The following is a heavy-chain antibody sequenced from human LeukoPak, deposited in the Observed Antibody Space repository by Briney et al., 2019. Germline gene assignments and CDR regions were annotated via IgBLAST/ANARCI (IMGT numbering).Heavy chain of an antibody. D-gene: IGHD5-18*01. Sequence: KPSETLSLTCTVSGGSISHYYWTWIRQPPGKGLEWIGYIHYSGSTNYNPSLKSRVTISVDTSKNQFSLKLSSVTAADTAVYYCARNTGYPPYWYFDLWGRGTLVTVSS. J-gene: IGHJ2*01. CDR1: GGSISHYY. CDR3: ARNTGYPPYWYFDL. V-gene: IGHV4-59*08. CDR2: IHYSGST.